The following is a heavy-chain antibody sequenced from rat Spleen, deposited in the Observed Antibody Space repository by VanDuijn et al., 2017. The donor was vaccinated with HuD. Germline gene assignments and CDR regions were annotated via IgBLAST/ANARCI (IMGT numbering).Heavy chain of an antibody. Sequence: VQLKESGPGLVQPSQTLSLTCTVSGFSLTGNNVHWVRQPPGKGLEWVASISPSGGGTWYRDSVKGRFTVSRDNADSTLYLQMDSLRSEDTATYYCVRQETSGYSNWFTYWGQGTLVTVSS. CDR3: VRQETSGYSNWFTY. V-gene: IGHV5-19*01. D-gene: IGHD4-3*01. CDR1: GFSLTGNNV. J-gene: IGHJ3*01. CDR2: ISPSGGGT.